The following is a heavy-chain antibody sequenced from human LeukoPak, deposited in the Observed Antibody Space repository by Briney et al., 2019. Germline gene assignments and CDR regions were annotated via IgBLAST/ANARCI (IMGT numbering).Heavy chain of an antibody. D-gene: IGHD2-8*02. CDR1: GGSISSYY. CDR2: IYYSGNT. Sequence: PSETLSLTCTVSGGSISSYYWSWIRQPPGKGLEWIGYIYYSGNTNYNPSLKSRVTISVDTSKNQFSLKLNSVTAADTAVYYCARATWYWFDPWGQGTLVTVSS. V-gene: IGHV4-59*01. J-gene: IGHJ5*02. CDR3: ARATWYWFDP.